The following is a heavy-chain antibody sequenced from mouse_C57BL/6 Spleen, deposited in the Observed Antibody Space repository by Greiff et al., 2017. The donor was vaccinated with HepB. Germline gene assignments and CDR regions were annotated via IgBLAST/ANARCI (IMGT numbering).Heavy chain of an antibody. CDR1: GYAFSSSW. CDR3: ARGGIITTQYYCDY. V-gene: IGHV1-82*01. J-gene: IGHJ2*01. CDR2: IYPGDGDT. Sequence: QVQLQQSGPELVKPGASVKISCKASGYAFSSSWMNWVKQRPGKGLEWIGRIYPGDGDTNYNGKFKGKATLTADKSSSTAYMQLSSLTSEDSAVYFCARGGIITTQYYCDYWGQGTTLTVSS. D-gene: IGHD1-1*01.